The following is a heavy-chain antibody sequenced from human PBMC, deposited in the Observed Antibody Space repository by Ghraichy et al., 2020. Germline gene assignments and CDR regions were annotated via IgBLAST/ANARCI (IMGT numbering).Heavy chain of an antibody. Sequence: ETLSLTCAVYGGSFSGYYWSWIRQPPGKGLEWIGEINHSGSTNYNPSLKSRVTISVDTSKNQFSLKLSSVTAADTAVYYCASGYSYGNFDYWGQGTLVTVSS. CDR1: GGSFSGYY. CDR3: ASGYSYGNFDY. V-gene: IGHV4-34*01. J-gene: IGHJ4*02. D-gene: IGHD5-18*01. CDR2: INHSGST.